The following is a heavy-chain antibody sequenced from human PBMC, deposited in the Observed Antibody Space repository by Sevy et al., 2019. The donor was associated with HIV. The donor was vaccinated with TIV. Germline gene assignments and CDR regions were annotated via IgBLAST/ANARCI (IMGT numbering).Heavy chain of an antibody. J-gene: IGHJ5*02. CDR2: IAYDGSTK. V-gene: IGHV3-30-3*01. CDR1: GFDFSSYP. CDR3: ARQGSSWTFDP. D-gene: IGHD6-13*01. Sequence: GGSLRLSCAASGFDFSSYPMHWVRQAPGKGLEWVSVIAYDGSTKYYGDSVRGRFTISRDNSKNTLYLQMNSLREEDTGVYYCARQGSSWTFDPWGQGTLVTVSS.